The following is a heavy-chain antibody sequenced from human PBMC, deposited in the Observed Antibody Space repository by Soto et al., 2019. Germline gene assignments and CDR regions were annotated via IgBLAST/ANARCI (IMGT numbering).Heavy chain of an antibody. Sequence: QVTLKESGPVLVKPTETLTLRCTVSGLSITDSEMGVSWIRQPPGQPLEWLAHIDSSGEKSYRTFLKSRLAIPKDTSKSQIVLTITHMDPADTATYYCARRHLAVAVSPWFDPWGQGIPVTVSS. CDR2: IDSSGEK. CDR3: ARRHLAVAVSPWFDP. J-gene: IGHJ5*02. V-gene: IGHV2-26*01. CDR1: GLSITDSEMG. D-gene: IGHD6-19*01.